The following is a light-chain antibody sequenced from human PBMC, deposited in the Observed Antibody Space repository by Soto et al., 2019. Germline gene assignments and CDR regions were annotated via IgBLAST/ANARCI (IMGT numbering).Light chain of an antibody. Sequence: QLVLTQSPSASASLGASVKLTCTLSSGHSSYAIAWHQQQTEKGPRYLMNLNSDGSHSKGDGIPDRFSGSSSGAERYLTISSLQSEDEADYYCQTWGTGIVVFGGGTKLTVL. CDR1: SGHSSYA. V-gene: IGLV4-69*01. CDR3: QTWGTGIVV. J-gene: IGLJ2*01. CDR2: LNSDGSH.